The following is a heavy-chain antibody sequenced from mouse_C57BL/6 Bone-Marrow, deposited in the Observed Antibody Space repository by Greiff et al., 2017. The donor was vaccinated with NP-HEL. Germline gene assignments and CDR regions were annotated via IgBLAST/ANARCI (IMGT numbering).Heavy chain of an antibody. CDR3: ARSGHYGSGENY. V-gene: IGHV1-61*01. CDR2: IYPSDSET. J-gene: IGHJ2*01. D-gene: IGHD1-1*01. CDR1: GYTFTSYW. Sequence: VQLQQPGAELVRPGSSVKLSCKASGYTFTSYWMDWVKQRPGQGLEWIGNIYPSDSETHYNQKFKDKATLTVDKSSSTAYMQLSSLTSEDSAVYYCARSGHYGSGENYWGQGTTLTVSS.